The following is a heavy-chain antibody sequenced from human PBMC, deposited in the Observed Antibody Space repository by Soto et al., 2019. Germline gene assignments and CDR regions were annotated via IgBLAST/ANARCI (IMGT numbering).Heavy chain of an antibody. CDR1: GGSISSSSYY. V-gene: IGHV4-39*01. J-gene: IGHJ4*02. CDR3: ARAPMGSGWYVY. D-gene: IGHD6-19*01. Sequence: SETLSLTCTVSGGSISSSSYYWGWIRQPPGKGLEWIGSIYYSGSTYYNPSLKSRVTISVDTSKNQFSLKLSSVTAADTAVYYCARAPMGSGWYVYWGQGTLVTVSS. CDR2: IYYSGST.